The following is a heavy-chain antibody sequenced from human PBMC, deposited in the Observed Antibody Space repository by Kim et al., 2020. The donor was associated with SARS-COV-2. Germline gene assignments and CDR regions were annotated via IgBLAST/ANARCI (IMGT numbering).Heavy chain of an antibody. J-gene: IGHJ6*02. D-gene: IGHD3-10*01. Sequence: GESLKISCKGSGYSFTSYWIGWVRQMPGKGLEWMGIIYPGDSDTRYSPSFQGQVTISVDKSISTACLQWSSLKASDTAMYYCARQNYYGSGSYYTPHSYGMDVWGQGTTITVSS. V-gene: IGHV5-51*01. CDR3: ARQNYYGSGSYYTPHSYGMDV. CDR1: GYSFTSYW. CDR2: IYPGDSDT.